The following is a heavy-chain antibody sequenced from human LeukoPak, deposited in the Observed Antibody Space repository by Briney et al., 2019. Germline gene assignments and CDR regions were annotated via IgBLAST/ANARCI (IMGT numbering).Heavy chain of an antibody. Sequence: GGSLRLSCAASGFTVSSNYMSRVRQAPGKGLEWVSVIYSGGSTYYADSVKGRFTISRDNSKNTLYLQMNSPRAEDTAVYYCARAWYYYDSSGYRDWGQGTLVTVSS. J-gene: IGHJ4*02. CDR2: IYSGGST. CDR3: ARAWYYYDSSGYRD. CDR1: GFTVSSNY. D-gene: IGHD3-22*01. V-gene: IGHV3-53*01.